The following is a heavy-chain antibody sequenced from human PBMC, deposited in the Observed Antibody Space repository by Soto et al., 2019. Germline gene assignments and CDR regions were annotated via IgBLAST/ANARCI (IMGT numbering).Heavy chain of an antibody. CDR2: INHSGST. J-gene: IGHJ4*02. CDR1: GESFSGYY. CDR3: ARDRRSYSDYFAY. V-gene: IGHV4-34*01. Sequence: QVQLQQWGAGLLKPSETLSLTCAVYGESFSGYYWTWIRQPPGKGLEWIGEINHSGSTNYNTSLKSRVTIAVDTSKNQFSLKLSSVTAADPAVYYCARDRRSYSDYFAYWGQGTLVTVSS. D-gene: IGHD1-26*01.